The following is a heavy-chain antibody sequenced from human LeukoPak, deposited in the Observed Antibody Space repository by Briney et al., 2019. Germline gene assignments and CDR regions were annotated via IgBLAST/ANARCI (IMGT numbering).Heavy chain of an antibody. J-gene: IGHJ4*02. CDR2: ISYDGSIK. CDR3: ARDVLAYFDY. D-gene: IGHD2-8*02. CDR1: GFTFSSYA. V-gene: IGHV3-30-3*01. Sequence: GGSLRLSCAASGFTFSSYAIHWVRQAPGKGLEWVAVISYDGSIKYYADSVKGRLTISRDNAKNSLYLQMNSLRAEDTAVYYCARDVLAYFDYWGQGTLVTVSS.